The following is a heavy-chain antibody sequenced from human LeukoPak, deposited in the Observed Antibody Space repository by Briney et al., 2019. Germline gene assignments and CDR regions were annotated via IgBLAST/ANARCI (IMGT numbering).Heavy chain of an antibody. CDR3: ARGQSSWYWRYYGMDV. V-gene: IGHV4-39*01. J-gene: IGHJ6*02. CDR2: IYYSGST. CDR1: GGSISSSSYY. D-gene: IGHD6-13*01. Sequence: SETLSLTCTVSGGSISSSSYYWGWIRQPPGKGLEWIGSIYYSGSTYYNPSLKSRVTISVDTSKNQFSLKLSSVTAADTAVYYCARGQSSWYWRYYGMDVWGQGTTVTVSS.